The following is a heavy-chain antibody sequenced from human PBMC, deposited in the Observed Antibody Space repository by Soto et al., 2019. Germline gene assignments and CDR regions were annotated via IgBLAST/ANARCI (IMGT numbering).Heavy chain of an antibody. D-gene: IGHD3-9*01. CDR1: GGSVSSGSYY. CDR3: ARVLRYFDLHPAYFDY. Sequence: PSETLSLTCTVSGGSVSSGSYYWSWIRQPPGKGLEWIGYIYYSGSTNYNPSLKSRVTISVDTSKNQFSLKLSSVTAADTAVYYCARVLRYFDLHPAYFDYWGQGTLVTVSS. J-gene: IGHJ4*02. V-gene: IGHV4-61*01. CDR2: IYYSGST.